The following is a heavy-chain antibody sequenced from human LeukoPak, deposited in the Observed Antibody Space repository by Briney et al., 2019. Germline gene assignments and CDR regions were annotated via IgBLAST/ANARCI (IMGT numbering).Heavy chain of an antibody. CDR3: ARGTTVTTPFDY. D-gene: IGHD4-17*01. J-gene: IGHJ4*02. CDR2: INPNSGDT. Sequence: GASVKVSCKSSGYTLTGYYMHWVRQAPGQGLEWMGWINPNSGDTHYAQNFQGRVTMTRDTSVSTAHMELSNVRSDDTAVYYCARGTTVTTPFDYWGQGTLVTVSS. V-gene: IGHV1-2*02. CDR1: GYTLTGYY.